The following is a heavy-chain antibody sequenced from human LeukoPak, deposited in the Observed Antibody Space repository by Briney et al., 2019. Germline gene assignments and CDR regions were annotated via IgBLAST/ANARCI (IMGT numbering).Heavy chain of an antibody. Sequence: SETLSLTCTVSGGSISYYYWSWLRQPPGKGLEWIGYIYYSGSTNYNPSLKSRVTISVDTSKNQFTLNLTSVTTADTAVYYCARVSCSSTSCPRRDALDVWGQGTMVTLSS. D-gene: IGHD2-2*01. V-gene: IGHV4-59*01. CDR2: IYYSGST. CDR1: GGSISYYY. CDR3: ARVSCSSTSCPRRDALDV. J-gene: IGHJ3*01.